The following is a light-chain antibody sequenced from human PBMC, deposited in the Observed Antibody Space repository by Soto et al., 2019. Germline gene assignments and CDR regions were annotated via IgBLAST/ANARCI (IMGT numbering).Light chain of an antibody. Sequence: IQVTQYTSSVSASVVDRVTITCRASQTISGYLNWYQQNPGKAPELLIYTASNLQSGVPSSLSGSGPGTHFTLTISSLQPEDFTTYYCQHHSNTPRPSGQ. CDR3: QHHSNTPRP. V-gene: IGKV1-39*01. CDR2: TAS. CDR1: QTISGY. J-gene: IGKJ1*01.